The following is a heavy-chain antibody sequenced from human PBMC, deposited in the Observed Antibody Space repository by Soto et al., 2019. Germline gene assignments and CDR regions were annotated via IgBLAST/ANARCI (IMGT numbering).Heavy chain of an antibody. V-gene: IGHV3-30*18. CDR2: ISYDGSNK. D-gene: IGHD2-2*01. CDR1: GFTFSSYG. Sequence: GGSLRLSCAASGFTFSSYGMHWVRQAPGKGLEWVAVISYDGSNKYYADSVKGRFTISRDNSKNTLYLQMNSLRAEDTAVYYCAKDVVGLSYCSSTSCPNWFDPWGQGTLVTVSS. J-gene: IGHJ5*02. CDR3: AKDVVGLSYCSSTSCPNWFDP.